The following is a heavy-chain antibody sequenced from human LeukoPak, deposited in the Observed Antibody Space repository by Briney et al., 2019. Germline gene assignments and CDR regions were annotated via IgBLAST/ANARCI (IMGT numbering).Heavy chain of an antibody. D-gene: IGHD5-12*01. Sequence: ASVRVSCKASGYTFTRYGIIWVRQAPGQGLEWMGWISANNGNTNYAQKLQGRVTMTTDTSTSTAYMELRSPRSDDTAVYYCARGDSGYDFAPFDYWGQGTLVTVSS. CDR3: ARGDSGYDFAPFDY. V-gene: IGHV1-18*01. CDR1: GYTFTRYG. J-gene: IGHJ4*02. CDR2: ISANNGNT.